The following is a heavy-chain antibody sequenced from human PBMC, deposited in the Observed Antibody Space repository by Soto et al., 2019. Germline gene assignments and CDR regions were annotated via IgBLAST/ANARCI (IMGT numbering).Heavy chain of an antibody. CDR1: GYSFPDYW. D-gene: IGHD6-6*01. CDR2: IYPDDSDA. Sequence: EVQLVQSGAEGKKPGESLKISCQGSGYSFPDYWIGWVRQMPGKGLEWMGIIYPDDSDAKYSPSFQGQVTMSADKSINTAYLQWSSLKASDTAMYFCARDGLSSSTSFDYWGQGTLVTVSS. V-gene: IGHV5-51*01. CDR3: ARDGLSSSTSFDY. J-gene: IGHJ4*02.